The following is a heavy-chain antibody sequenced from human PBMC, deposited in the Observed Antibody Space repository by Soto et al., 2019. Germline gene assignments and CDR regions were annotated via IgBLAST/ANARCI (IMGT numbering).Heavy chain of an antibody. J-gene: IGHJ5*02. CDR1: GGSISSYY. D-gene: IGHD6-6*01. CDR2: IYYSGST. Sequence: QVQLQESGPGLVKPSETLSLTCTVSGGSISSYYWSWIRQPPGKGLEWIGYIYYSGSTNYNPSLKSRVTISVVTSKNQFSLKLSSVTAADTAVYYCARTYSSSSVWFDPWGQGTLVTVSS. V-gene: IGHV4-59*01. CDR3: ARTYSSSSVWFDP.